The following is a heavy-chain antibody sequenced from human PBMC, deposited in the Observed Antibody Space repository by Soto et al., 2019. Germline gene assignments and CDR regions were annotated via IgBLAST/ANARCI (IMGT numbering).Heavy chain of an antibody. D-gene: IGHD4-17*01. CDR3: ASRRGDEAVFDY. CDR1: GGSIRSYY. J-gene: IGHJ4*02. Sequence: ETLSLTCTVSGGSIRSYYWSWIRQPPGKGLEWIGYIYYSGSTNYNPSLKSRVTISVDTSKNQFSLKLSSVTAADTAVYYCASRRGDEAVFDYWGQGTLVTVSS. V-gene: IGHV4-59*01. CDR2: IYYSGST.